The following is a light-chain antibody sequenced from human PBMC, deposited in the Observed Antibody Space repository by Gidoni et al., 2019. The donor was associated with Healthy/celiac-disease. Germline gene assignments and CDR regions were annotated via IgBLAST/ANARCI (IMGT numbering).Light chain of an antibody. J-gene: IGKJ1*01. CDR3: QQYGSSRT. CDR1: QSVSSSY. V-gene: IGKV3-20*01. Sequence: EIALPQSPGTLSLSPGERATLSCRASQSVSSSYLAWYQQKPGQAPRLLIDGASSRATGIPDRFSGSVSGTAFTLTISRLEPEAFAVYYCQQYGSSRTFGQGTKVEIK. CDR2: GAS.